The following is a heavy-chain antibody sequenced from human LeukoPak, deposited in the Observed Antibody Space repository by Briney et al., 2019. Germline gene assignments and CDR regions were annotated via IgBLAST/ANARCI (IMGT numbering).Heavy chain of an antibody. CDR3: ARVKEASAFDI. CDR2: INPDGSTT. V-gene: IGHV3-74*01. Sequence: PGGSLRLSCAASGFTFSNYWMHWVRQDPGKGLVWVSFINPDGSTTNYADSVKGRFTISRDNAKNSLYLQMNSLRAEDTAVYYCARVKEASAFDIWGQGTMVTVSS. D-gene: IGHD5-12*01. J-gene: IGHJ3*02. CDR1: GFTFSNYW.